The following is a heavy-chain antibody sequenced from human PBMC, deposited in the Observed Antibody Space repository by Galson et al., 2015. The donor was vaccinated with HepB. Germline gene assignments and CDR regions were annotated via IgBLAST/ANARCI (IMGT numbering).Heavy chain of an antibody. D-gene: IGHD3-3*01. J-gene: IGHJ3*02. CDR3: AKVMRFLEWLSPYAFDI. Sequence: SLRLSCAASAFTFSSYAMSWVRQAPGKGLGWVSTIGGIGGSTYYADSVKGRFTISRDNSKNTLYLQMNSLRAEDTAIYYCAKVMRFLEWLSPYAFDIWGQGTMVTVSS. CDR1: AFTFSSYA. V-gene: IGHV3-23*01. CDR2: IGGIGGST.